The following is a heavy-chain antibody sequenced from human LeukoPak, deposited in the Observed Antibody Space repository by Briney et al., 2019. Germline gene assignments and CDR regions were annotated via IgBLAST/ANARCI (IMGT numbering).Heavy chain of an antibody. Sequence: SETLSLTCTVSGGSISSYYWSWIRQPPGMGLEWIGNIYYSGSTNYNPSLKSRVTISVETSKNQFSLKLSSVTAADTAVYYCARRTDSGSWYFDLWGRGTLVTVSS. CDR2: IYYSGST. V-gene: IGHV4-59*01. CDR1: GGSISSYY. CDR3: ARRTDSGSWYFDL. J-gene: IGHJ2*01. D-gene: IGHD6-6*01.